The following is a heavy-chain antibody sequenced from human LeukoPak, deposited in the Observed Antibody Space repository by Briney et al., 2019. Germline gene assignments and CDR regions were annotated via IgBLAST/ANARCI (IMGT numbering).Heavy chain of an antibody. CDR2: ISYDGSNK. J-gene: IGHJ4*02. D-gene: IGHD1-14*01. V-gene: IGHV3-30*03. CDR3: APNLLDY. Sequence: PGGSLRLSCAASGFTFSSYGMHWVRQAPGKGLEWVAVISYDGSNKYYADSVKGRFTISRDNSKNTLYLRMNSLRAEDTAVYYCAPNLLDYWGQGTLVTVSS. CDR1: GFTFSSYG.